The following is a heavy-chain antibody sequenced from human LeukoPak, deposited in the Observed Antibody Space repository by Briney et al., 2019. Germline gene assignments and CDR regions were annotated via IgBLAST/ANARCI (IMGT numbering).Heavy chain of an antibody. CDR3: ARTWGLASCAGDCLHDAFDI. CDR1: GYTFTSYY. V-gene: IGHV1-46*01. CDR2: INPSGGST. Sequence: ASVKVSCKASGYTFTSYYMHWVRQAPGQGLEWMGIINPSGGSTSYAQKFQGRVTMTRDTSITTAYMELSRLRSDDTAMYYCARTWGLASCAGDCLHDAFDIWGQGTMVTVSS. D-gene: IGHD2-21*02. J-gene: IGHJ3*02.